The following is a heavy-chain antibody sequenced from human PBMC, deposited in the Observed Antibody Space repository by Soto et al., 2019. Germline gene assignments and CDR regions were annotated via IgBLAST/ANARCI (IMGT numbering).Heavy chain of an antibody. J-gene: IGHJ6*03. V-gene: IGHV3-48*01. CDR1: GFTFSSYS. Sequence: GGSLRLSCAASGFTFSSYSMNWVRQAPGKGLEWVSYISSSSSTIYYADSVKGRFTIPRDNAKNSLYLQMNSLRAEDTAVYYCARAQYKTYYYYMDVWGKGTTVTVSS. D-gene: IGHD1-1*01. CDR3: ARAQYKTYYYYMDV. CDR2: ISSSSSTI.